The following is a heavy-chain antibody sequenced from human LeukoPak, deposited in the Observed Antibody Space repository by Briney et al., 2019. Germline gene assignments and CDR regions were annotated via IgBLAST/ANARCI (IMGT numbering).Heavy chain of an antibody. Sequence: GGSLRLSCAASGFSLSIYDMVWVRQAPGKGLEWIASTGLSSSYIGYADSVKGRFTISRDNSKNTLYLQMNSLRAEDTAVYYCAKDVDPFGSGSYVEGFDYWGQGTLVTVSS. V-gene: IGHV3-21*01. CDR2: TGLSSSYI. J-gene: IGHJ4*02. D-gene: IGHD3-10*01. CDR3: AKDVDPFGSGSYVEGFDY. CDR1: GFSLSIYD.